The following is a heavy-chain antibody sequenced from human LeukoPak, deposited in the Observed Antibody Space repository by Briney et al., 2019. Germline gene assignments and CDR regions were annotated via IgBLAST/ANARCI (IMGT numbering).Heavy chain of an antibody. Sequence: SETLSLTCAVYGGSFSGYYWSWIRQPPGKGLEWIGEINHSGSTNYNPSLKSRVTISVDTSKNQFSLKLSSVTAADTDVYYWARVRQQLAPAPFAYGSQGSLVTVSS. J-gene: IGHJ4*02. D-gene: IGHD6-13*01. CDR3: ARVRQQLAPAPFAY. CDR1: GGSFSGYY. V-gene: IGHV4-34*01. CDR2: INHSGST.